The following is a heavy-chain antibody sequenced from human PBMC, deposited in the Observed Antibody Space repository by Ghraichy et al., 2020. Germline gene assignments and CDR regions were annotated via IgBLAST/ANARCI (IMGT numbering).Heavy chain of an antibody. Sequence: GGSLRLSCAASGFTFSSYWMHWVRQAPGKGLVWVSRFNSDASSTSYADSVKGRFTISRDNAKNTLYLQMNSLRAEDTAVYYCARGPEWSSSWHDYWGQGTLVTVSS. CDR2: FNSDASST. D-gene: IGHD6-13*01. V-gene: IGHV3-74*01. J-gene: IGHJ4*02. CDR1: GFTFSSYW. CDR3: ARGPEWSSSWHDY.